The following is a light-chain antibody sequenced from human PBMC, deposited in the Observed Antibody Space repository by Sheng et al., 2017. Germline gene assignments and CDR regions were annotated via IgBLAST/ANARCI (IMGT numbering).Light chain of an antibody. Sequence: DIQMTQSPSTLSASVGDRVTITCRASQSISSWLAWYQQKPGKAPKLLIYKASSLESGVPSRFSGSGSGTEFTLTISSLQPDDFATYYCQQYESYPLTFGQGTKLEI. V-gene: IGKV1-5*03. CDR2: KAS. CDR3: QQYESYPLT. J-gene: IGKJ2*01. CDR1: QSISSW.